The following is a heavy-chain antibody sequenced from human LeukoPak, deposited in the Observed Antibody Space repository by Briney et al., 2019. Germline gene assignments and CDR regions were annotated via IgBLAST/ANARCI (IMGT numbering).Heavy chain of an antibody. Sequence: GGSLRLSCAASGFTFSSYAMSWVRQAPGKGLEWVSAISGSGGSTYYADSVKGRFTISGDNSKNTQYLQMNSLRAEDTPVYYCAKDPADYYDSSGYDGNWFDPWGQGTLVTVSS. CDR2: ISGSGGST. D-gene: IGHD3-22*01. CDR1: GFTFSSYA. J-gene: IGHJ5*02. CDR3: AKDPADYYDSSGYDGNWFDP. V-gene: IGHV3-23*01.